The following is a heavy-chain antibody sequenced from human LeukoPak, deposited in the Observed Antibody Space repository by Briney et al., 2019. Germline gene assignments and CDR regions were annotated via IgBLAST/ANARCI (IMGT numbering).Heavy chain of an antibody. CDR1: GFTFDAYA. CDR3: AREGSSTYYYYYMDV. J-gene: IGHJ6*03. D-gene: IGHD1-26*01. V-gene: IGHV3-20*04. Sequence: GGSLRLSCAASGFTFDAYAMSWVRQAQGKGLEWVSGINWNGGSTGYADSVKGRFTISRDNAKNSLYLQMNSLRAEDTALYYCAREGSSTYYYYYMDVWGKGTTVTVSS. CDR2: INWNGGST.